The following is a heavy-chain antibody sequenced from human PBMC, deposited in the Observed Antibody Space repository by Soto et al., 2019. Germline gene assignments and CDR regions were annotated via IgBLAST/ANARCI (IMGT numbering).Heavy chain of an antibody. CDR2: IYNVGTT. D-gene: IGHD2-2*01. CDR3: ARESPVVPDAMDV. CDR1: GFTVSSNY. Sequence: GGSLRLSCAASGFTVSSNYMSWVRQAPGKGLEWVSVIYNVGTTYYADSVTGRFTISRDNSKNTLYLQMNSLRAEDTAVYYCARESPVVPDAMDVWGQGTTVTVSS. J-gene: IGHJ6*02. V-gene: IGHV3-53*01.